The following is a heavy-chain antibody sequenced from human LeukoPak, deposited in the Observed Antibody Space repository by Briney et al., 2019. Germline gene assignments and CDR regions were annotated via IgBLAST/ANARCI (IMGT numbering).Heavy chain of an antibody. V-gene: IGHV4-59*01. CDR1: GGSISSYY. J-gene: IGHJ6*03. D-gene: IGHD2-15*01. CDR2: IYYSGST. CDR3: ATDEIGYCSGGSCYYYMDV. Sequence: SETLSLTCTVSGGSISSYYWSWIRQPPGKGLEWIGYIYYSGSTNYNPSLKSRVTISVDTSKNQFPLKLSSVTAADTAVYYCATDEIGYCSGGSCYYYMDVWGKGTTVAVSS.